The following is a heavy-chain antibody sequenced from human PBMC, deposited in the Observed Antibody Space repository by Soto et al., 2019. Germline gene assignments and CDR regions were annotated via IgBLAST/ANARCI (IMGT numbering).Heavy chain of an antibody. Sequence: SETLSLTCTVSGGSISRYYWSWIRQPPGKGLEWIGYIYYSGSTNYNPSLKSRVTISVDTSKNQFSLKLSSVTAADTAVYYCARSGRSRYVGSNWFDPWGQGTLVTVSS. D-gene: IGHD2-2*01. V-gene: IGHV4-59*12. CDR2: IYYSGST. CDR1: GGSISRYY. J-gene: IGHJ5*02. CDR3: ARSGRSRYVGSNWFDP.